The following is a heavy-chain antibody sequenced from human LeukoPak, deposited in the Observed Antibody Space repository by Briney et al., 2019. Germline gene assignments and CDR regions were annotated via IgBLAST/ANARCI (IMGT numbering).Heavy chain of an antibody. Sequence: SQTLSLTCTVSGGSISSSSYYWGWIRQPPGKGLEWIGSIYYSGSTYYNPSLKSRVTISVDTSKNQLSLKLSSVTAADTAVYYCARGDIGNWFDPWGQGTLVTVSS. D-gene: IGHD2-15*01. J-gene: IGHJ5*02. CDR2: IYYSGST. CDR1: GGSISSSSYY. CDR3: ARGDIGNWFDP. V-gene: IGHV4-39*07.